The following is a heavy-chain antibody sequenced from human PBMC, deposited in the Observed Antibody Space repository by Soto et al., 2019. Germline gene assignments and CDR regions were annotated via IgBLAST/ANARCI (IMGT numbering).Heavy chain of an antibody. Sequence: TLSLTCAVAGGSSSSSNWWSWVRQPPGKGLEWIGEIYHSGSTNYNPSLKSRVTISVDKSKNQFSLKLSSVTAADTAVYYCARSPDSSGYYPRRYYYGMDVWGQGTTVTVSS. J-gene: IGHJ6*02. V-gene: IGHV4-4*02. D-gene: IGHD3-22*01. CDR2: IYHSGST. CDR1: GGSSSSSNW. CDR3: ARSPDSSGYYPRRYYYGMDV.